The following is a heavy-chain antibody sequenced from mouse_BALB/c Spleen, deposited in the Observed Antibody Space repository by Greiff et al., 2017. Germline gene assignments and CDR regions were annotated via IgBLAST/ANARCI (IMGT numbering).Heavy chain of an antibody. CDR1: GFTFSSFG. J-gene: IGHJ1*01. V-gene: IGHV5-17*02. Sequence: EVMLVESGGGLVQPGGSRKLSCAASGFTFSSFGMHWVRQAPEKGLEWVAYISSGSSTIYYADTVKGRFTISRDNPKNTLFLQMTSLRSEDTAMYYCARRYYGSSDWYFDVWGAGTTVTVSS. CDR2: ISSGSSTI. D-gene: IGHD1-1*01. CDR3: ARRYYGSSDWYFDV.